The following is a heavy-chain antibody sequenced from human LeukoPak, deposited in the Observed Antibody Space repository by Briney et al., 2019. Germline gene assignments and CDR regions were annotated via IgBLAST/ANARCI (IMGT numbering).Heavy chain of an antibody. D-gene: IGHD3-10*01. J-gene: IGHJ4*02. CDR3: ARDKKSGESSEIDY. V-gene: IGHV3-74*03. CDR1: GFTFSNYW. CDR2: INRDGSTT. Sequence: GGSLRLSCVASGFTFSNYWVHWVRQAPGKGLVWVSRINRDGSTTKYADSVKGRFTVSRDNAKNTLNLQMNSLRAEDTAVYYCARDKKSGESSEIDYWGQGTLVTVSS.